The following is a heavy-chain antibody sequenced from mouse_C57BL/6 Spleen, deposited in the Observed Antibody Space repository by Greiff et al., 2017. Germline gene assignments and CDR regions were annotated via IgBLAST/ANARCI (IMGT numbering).Heavy chain of an antibody. CDR2: INPKNGGT. V-gene: IGHV1-26*01. CDR3: ARGYYGRFDY. CDR1: GYTFTDYY. J-gene: IGHJ2*01. Sequence: EVQLQQSGPELVKPGASVKISCKASGYTFTDYYMNWVKQSHGKSLEWIGDINPKNGGTSYNQKFKGKATLTVDKSSSTAYMELRSLTSEDSAVYYCARGYYGRFDYWGQGTTLTVSS. D-gene: IGHD1-1*01.